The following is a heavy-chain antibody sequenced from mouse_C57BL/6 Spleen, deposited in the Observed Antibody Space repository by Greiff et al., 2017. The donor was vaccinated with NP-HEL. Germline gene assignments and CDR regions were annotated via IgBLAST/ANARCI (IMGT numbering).Heavy chain of an antibody. CDR1: GYTFTSYW. V-gene: IGHV1-64*01. CDR3: ASTPFTTVVAPHYFDY. J-gene: IGHJ2*01. CDR2: IHPNSGST. Sequence: QVQLQQPGAELVKPGASVKLSCKASGYTFTSYWMHWVKQRPGQGLEWIGMIHPNSGSTNYNEKFKSKATLTVDQSSSTAYTQLSSLTSEASAVYSFASTPFTTVVAPHYFDYWGQGTPLTVSS. D-gene: IGHD1-1*01.